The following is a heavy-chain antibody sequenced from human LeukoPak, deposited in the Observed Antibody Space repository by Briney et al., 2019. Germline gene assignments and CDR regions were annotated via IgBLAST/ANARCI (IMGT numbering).Heavy chain of an antibody. CDR1: GFTFSNYW. V-gene: IGHV3-7*01. D-gene: IGHD2-21*01. CDR2: IKQDRSEK. Sequence: GGSLRLSCAASGFTFSNYWMSWVRQAPGKGLEWVANIKQDRSEKYYVDSVKGRFTISRDNSKNTLYLQMNSLRAEDTAVYYCARVRTYSPTVLDAFDIWGQGTMVTVSS. J-gene: IGHJ3*02. CDR3: ARVRTYSPTVLDAFDI.